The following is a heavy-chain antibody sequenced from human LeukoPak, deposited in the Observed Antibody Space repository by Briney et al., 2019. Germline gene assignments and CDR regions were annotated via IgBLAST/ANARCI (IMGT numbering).Heavy chain of an antibody. D-gene: IGHD3-3*01. CDR2: ISSTSSFI. CDR1: GFTFSRYS. CDR3: ARDGGIYYDFWSGPMDV. Sequence: GGSLRLSCAASGFTFSRYSMTWVRQAPGKGLEWVSSISSTSSFIYHTGSVKGRFTVSRDNAKNSLYLQMNSLRAEDTAVYYRARDGGIYYDFWSGPMDVWGQGTTVTVSS. J-gene: IGHJ6*02. V-gene: IGHV3-21*01.